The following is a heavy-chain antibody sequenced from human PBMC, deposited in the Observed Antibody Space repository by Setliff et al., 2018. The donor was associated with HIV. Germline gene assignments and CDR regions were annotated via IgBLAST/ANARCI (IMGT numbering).Heavy chain of an antibody. CDR3: ARDKDAIYYGSGSFFYYYYMDV. V-gene: IGHV1-69*06. J-gene: IGHJ6*03. Sequence: ASVKVSCKASGGTFSSYAISWVRQAPGQGLEWMGRIIPMFGTANYAQKFQGRVTITADKSTSTAYMELSSLRSEDTAVYYCARDKDAIYYGSGSFFYYYYMDVWGKGTTVTVS. D-gene: IGHD3-10*01. CDR2: IIPMFGTA. CDR1: GGTFSSYA.